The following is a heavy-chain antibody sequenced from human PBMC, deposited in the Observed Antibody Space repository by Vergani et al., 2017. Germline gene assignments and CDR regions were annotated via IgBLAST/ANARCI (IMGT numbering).Heavy chain of an antibody. J-gene: IGHJ3*01. Sequence: EVQLLESAGGLVQPGGSLRSSCAASGFTFSSYAMSGVRQPPGKGREWVSVVSGIGGTTYSANSVKGRFTISRDNSKNTRYLQMNSLRAEDTAVYYCAKAGVGGRYMFRVAAFAVWGQGTMVTVSS. CDR2: VSGIGGTT. V-gene: IGHV3-23*01. CDR3: AKAGVGGRYMFRVAAFAV. CDR1: GFTFSSYA. D-gene: IGHD6-19*01.